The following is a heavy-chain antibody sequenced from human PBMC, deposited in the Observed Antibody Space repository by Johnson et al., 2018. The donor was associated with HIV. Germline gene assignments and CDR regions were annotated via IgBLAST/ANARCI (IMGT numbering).Heavy chain of an antibody. D-gene: IGHD6-13*01. CDR2: IWYDGSNK. J-gene: IGHJ3*02. Sequence: QVQLVESAGGVVQPGRSLRLSCAASRFSFSNYGMHWVRQAPGKGLEWVAVIWYDGSNKYYADSVKGRFTISRDNSKNTLYLQMNNLRAEDTAVYYCARGPGEQQLVLPDAFDIWGQGTMVTVSS. V-gene: IGHV3-33*01. CDR1: RFSFSNYG. CDR3: ARGPGEQQLVLPDAFDI.